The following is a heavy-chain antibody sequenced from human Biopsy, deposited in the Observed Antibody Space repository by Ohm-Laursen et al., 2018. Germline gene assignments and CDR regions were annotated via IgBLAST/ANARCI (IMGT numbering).Heavy chain of an antibody. CDR3: ATKLTGYFHH. D-gene: IGHD3-9*01. J-gene: IGHJ1*01. CDR2: NIPILGTG. CDR1: GGTFSRYG. Sequence: GASVKVSCKAPGGTFSRYGINWVRQAPGQGLEWLGGNIPILGTGNYARKFQGRVTVAADTSTSTATMELRSLRSDDTAVYYCATKLTGYFHHWGQGTLVTVSS. V-gene: IGHV1-69*06.